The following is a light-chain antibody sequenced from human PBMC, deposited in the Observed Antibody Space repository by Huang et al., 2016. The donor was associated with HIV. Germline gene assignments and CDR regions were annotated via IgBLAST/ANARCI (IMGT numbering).Light chain of an antibody. Sequence: DVVMIQSSRSLLVTLGQPASISCRSSQSLVYSDANTYLNWFQQRSGQSPRRLIYKVSNRDSGVQDRFSGSGSGTDFKLKISRVEAEDVGVYYCMQGTHWRLTCGGKTDVGIK. J-gene: IGKJ4*01. V-gene: IGKV2-30*01. CDR1: QSLVYSDANTY. CDR3: MQGTHWRLT. CDR2: KVS.